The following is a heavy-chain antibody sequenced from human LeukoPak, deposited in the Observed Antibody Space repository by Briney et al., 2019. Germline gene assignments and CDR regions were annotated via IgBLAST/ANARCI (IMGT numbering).Heavy chain of an antibody. J-gene: IGHJ3*02. D-gene: IGHD3-9*01. CDR2: IGPSDSYT. Sequence: GESLKISCKGSGYSFTSYWIIWVRQTPGKGLEWMGRIGPSDSYTNYSPSFQGHVTISADKSISTAYLQWSSLKPSDTAMYYCARAINSLTAFDIWGQGTMVTVSS. CDR1: GYSFTSYW. V-gene: IGHV5-10-1*01. CDR3: ARAINSLTAFDI.